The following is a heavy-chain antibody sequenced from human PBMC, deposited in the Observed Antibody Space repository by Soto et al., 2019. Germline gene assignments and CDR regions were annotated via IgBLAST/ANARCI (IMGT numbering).Heavy chain of an antibody. Sequence: ASVKVSCKASGGTFSSYAISWVRQAPGQGLEWMGWISAYNGNTNYAQKLQGRVTMTTDTSTSTAYMELRSLRSDDTAVYYCARAAEYCSSTSCYDYWGQGTLVTVSS. CDR3: ARAAEYCSSTSCYDY. CDR1: GGTFSSYA. CDR2: ISAYNGNT. D-gene: IGHD2-2*01. V-gene: IGHV1-18*01. J-gene: IGHJ4*02.